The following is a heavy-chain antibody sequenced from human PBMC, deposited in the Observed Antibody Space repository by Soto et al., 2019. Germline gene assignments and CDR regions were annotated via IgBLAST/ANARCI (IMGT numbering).Heavy chain of an antibody. CDR3: AKRLDY. J-gene: IGHJ4*02. Sequence: GWYLRLSCAASGFTFSSYALSWFRQAPGKVMEWVSSISGSGGSTYYSDSVKGRFTISRDNSKNTLYLQMNSLRAEDTAVYYCAKRLDYWGKGHLGTVS. CDR2: ISGSGGST. V-gene: IGHV3-23*01. CDR1: GFTFSSYA. D-gene: IGHD2-21*02.